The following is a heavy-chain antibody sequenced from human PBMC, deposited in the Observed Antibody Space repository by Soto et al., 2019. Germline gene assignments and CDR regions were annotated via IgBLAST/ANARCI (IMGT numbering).Heavy chain of an antibody. Sequence: PGGSLRLSCAASGFTFSNAWMSWVRQAPGKGLEWVGRIKSKTDGGTTDYAAPVKGRFTISRDDSKNTLYLQMNSLKTEDTAVYYCTTDPGCSGGSCSFDYWGQGTLVTVSS. CDR3: TTDPGCSGGSCSFDY. CDR1: GFTFSNAW. D-gene: IGHD2-15*01. CDR2: IKSKTDGGTT. J-gene: IGHJ4*02. V-gene: IGHV3-15*01.